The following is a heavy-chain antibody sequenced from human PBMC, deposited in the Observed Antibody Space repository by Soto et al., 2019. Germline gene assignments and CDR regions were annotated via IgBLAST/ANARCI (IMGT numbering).Heavy chain of an antibody. J-gene: IGHJ5*02. CDR1: GGSISSSSYY. Sequence: QLQLQESGPGLVKPSETLSLTCTVSGGSISSSSYYWGWIRQPPGKGLEWIGSIYYSGSTYYNPSLKSRVTISVDTSKTQFSLKLSSVTAADTAVYYCARPLPAYSGYDSWFDPWGQGTLVTVSS. CDR2: IYYSGST. D-gene: IGHD5-12*01. V-gene: IGHV4-39*01. CDR3: ARPLPAYSGYDSWFDP.